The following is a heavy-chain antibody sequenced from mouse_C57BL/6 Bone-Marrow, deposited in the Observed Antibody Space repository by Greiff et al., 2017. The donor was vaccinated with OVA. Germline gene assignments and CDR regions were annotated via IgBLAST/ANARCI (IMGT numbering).Heavy chain of an antibody. Sequence: EVKLVESGPGLVKPSQSLSLTCSVTGYSITSGYYWNWIRQFPGNKLEWMGYISYDGSNNYNPSLKNRISITRDPSKNQFFLKLNSVSTEDTAQYYCAREQNGSSLWFAYWGQGTLVTVSA. CDR2: ISYDGSN. CDR1: GYSITSGYY. J-gene: IGHJ3*01. D-gene: IGHD1-1*01. CDR3: AREQNGSSLWFAY. V-gene: IGHV3-6*01.